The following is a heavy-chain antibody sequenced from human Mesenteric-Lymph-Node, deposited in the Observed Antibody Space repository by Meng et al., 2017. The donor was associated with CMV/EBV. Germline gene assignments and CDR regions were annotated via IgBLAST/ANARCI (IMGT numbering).Heavy chain of an antibody. V-gene: IGHV4-61*01. CDR1: GGSVSRDTYY. CDR3: ARVVDYYDSNGYSFYY. D-gene: IGHD3-22*01. Sequence: SETLSLTCTVSGGSVSRDTYYWSWIRQPPGKGLEWMGYIYYTGSTTYNPSLKSRVTMSVDTSKSQFSLKLTSVTAADTAVYYCARVVDYYDSNGYSFYYWGQGTLVTVSS. CDR2: IYYTGST. J-gene: IGHJ4*02.